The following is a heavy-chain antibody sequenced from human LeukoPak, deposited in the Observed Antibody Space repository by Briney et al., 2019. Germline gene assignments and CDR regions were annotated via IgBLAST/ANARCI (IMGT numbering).Heavy chain of an antibody. D-gene: IGHD7-27*01. CDR3: ARDLSSTSNWELDY. Sequence: ASVKVSCKASGYTFTGYFMQWVRQAPGQGGERMGRINPKSGDTKYVQNFQGRITMTSDTSISTAYMELSRLRSDDTAVYYCARDLSSTSNWELDYWGQGTLVTVSS. V-gene: IGHV1-2*06. J-gene: IGHJ4*02. CDR1: GYTFTGYF. CDR2: INPKSGDT.